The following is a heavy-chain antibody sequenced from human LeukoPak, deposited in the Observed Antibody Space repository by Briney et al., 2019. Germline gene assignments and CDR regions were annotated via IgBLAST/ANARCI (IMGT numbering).Heavy chain of an antibody. Sequence: GAPLQISCKCSGSIFTSYWIDWVRPLPGKGLEWMGIIYPGDSDTRYSPSFQGQVTISADKSISTAYLEWNSLKASDTAMYYCARHPVDDYGDYGLDYWGQGTLVTVSS. CDR1: GSIFTSYW. V-gene: IGHV5-51*01. J-gene: IGHJ4*02. D-gene: IGHD4-17*01. CDR2: IYPGDSDT. CDR3: ARHPVDDYGDYGLDY.